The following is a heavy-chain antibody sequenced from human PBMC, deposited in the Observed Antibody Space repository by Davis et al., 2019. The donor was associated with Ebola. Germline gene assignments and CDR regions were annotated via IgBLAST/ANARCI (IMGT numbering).Heavy chain of an antibody. CDR1: GGSISSYY. V-gene: IGHV4-59*12. Sequence: SETLSLTCTVSGGSISSYYWSWIRQPPGKGLEWIGYIYYSGSTNYNPSLKSRVTISVDTSKNQISLKLSSVTAADTAVYYCARDRIAGSSSFSYYYGMDVWGQGTTVTVSS. J-gene: IGHJ6*02. CDR3: ARDRIAGSSSFSYYYGMDV. CDR2: IYYSGST. D-gene: IGHD6-6*01.